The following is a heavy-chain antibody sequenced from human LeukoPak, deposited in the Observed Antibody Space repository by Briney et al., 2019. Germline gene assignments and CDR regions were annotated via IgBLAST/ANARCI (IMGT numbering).Heavy chain of an antibody. CDR1: GGSISSYY. V-gene: IGHV4-59*01. CDR2: IYYSGST. J-gene: IGHJ4*02. Sequence: PSETLSLTCTVSGGSISSYYWSWIRQPPGKGLEGIGFIYYSGSTNYNPSLKSRVTLSVDTSKDQFSLKLSSVTAADTAMYYCAAAVEQLWSPPDYWGQGTLVTVSS. CDR3: AAAVEQLWSPPDY. D-gene: IGHD5-18*01.